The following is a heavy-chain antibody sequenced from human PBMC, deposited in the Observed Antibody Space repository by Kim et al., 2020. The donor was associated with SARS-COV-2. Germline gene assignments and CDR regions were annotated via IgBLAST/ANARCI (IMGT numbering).Heavy chain of an antibody. CDR3: ARELGWGVAAAGNFDY. D-gene: IGHD6-13*01. V-gene: IGHV4-30-2*04. J-gene: IGHJ4*02. Sequence: SLKSAVTVSVDTSKNQFSLKLSSVTAADTAVYYCARELGWGVAAAGNFDYWGQGTLVTVSS.